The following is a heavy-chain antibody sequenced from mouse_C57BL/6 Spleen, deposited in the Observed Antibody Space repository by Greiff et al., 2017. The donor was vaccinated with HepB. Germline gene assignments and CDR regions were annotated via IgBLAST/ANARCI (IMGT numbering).Heavy chain of an antibody. V-gene: IGHV5-6*01. CDR1: GFTFSSYG. Sequence: EVMLVESGGDLVKPGGSLKLSCAASGFTFSSYGMSWVRQTPDKRLEWVATISSGGSYTYYPDSVKGRFTISRDNAKNTLYLQMSSLKSEDTAMYYCARWDYYGSSTYFDYWGQGTTLTVSS. D-gene: IGHD1-1*01. J-gene: IGHJ2*01. CDR3: ARWDYYGSSTYFDY. CDR2: ISSGGSYT.